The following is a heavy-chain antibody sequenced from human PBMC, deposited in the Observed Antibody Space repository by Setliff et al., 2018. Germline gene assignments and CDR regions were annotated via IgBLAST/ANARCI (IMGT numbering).Heavy chain of an antibody. Sequence: PGESLKISCKASGYNFLDYWIGWVRQMPGKGLEWMRIIYPDDSDTRYSPSVQGPFTISADKSISTAYLQWSSLKASDTAFYYCARRRRFDSGGPRSPWYFDLWGRGTLVTVSS. J-gene: IGHJ2*01. CDR1: GYNFLDYW. V-gene: IGHV5-51*01. CDR3: ARRRRFDSGGPRSPWYFDL. CDR2: IYPDDSDT. D-gene: IGHD3-22*01.